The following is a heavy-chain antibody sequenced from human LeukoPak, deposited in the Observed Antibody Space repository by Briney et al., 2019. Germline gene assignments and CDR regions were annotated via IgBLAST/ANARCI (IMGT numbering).Heavy chain of an antibody. CDR1: GFPLVFHA. J-gene: IGHJ4*02. CDR3: ARDRCSNSDCPFDY. Sequence: GGSLSLSGLGSGFPLVFHARIWFGQAPGRGLEWVQLISTSSTYIKYADSLKGRFTVSRDNVKSSLYLQMSSLTAEDTAVYYCARDRCSNSDCPFDYWGQGTLVTVSS. CDR2: ISTSSTYI. D-gene: IGHD2-21*02. V-gene: IGHV3-21*06.